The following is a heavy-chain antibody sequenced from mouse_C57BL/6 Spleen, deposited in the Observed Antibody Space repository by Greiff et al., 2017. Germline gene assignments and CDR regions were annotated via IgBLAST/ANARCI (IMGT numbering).Heavy chain of an antibody. CDR2: IRNKANGYTT. Sequence: EVQVVESGGGLVQPGGSLSLSCAASGFTFTDYYMSWVRQPPGKALEWLGFIRNKANGYTTEYSASVKGRFTISRDNSQSILYLQMNALRAEDSATYYCARYKDGTGRYYFDYWGQGTTLTVSS. CDR3: ARYKDGTGRYYFDY. CDR1: GFTFTDYY. V-gene: IGHV7-3*01. D-gene: IGHD4-1*01. J-gene: IGHJ2*01.